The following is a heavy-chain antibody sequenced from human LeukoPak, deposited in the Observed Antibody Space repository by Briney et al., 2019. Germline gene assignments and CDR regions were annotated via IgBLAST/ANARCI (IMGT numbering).Heavy chain of an antibody. D-gene: IGHD3-22*01. CDR3: ARGQIRLDYYDSSGETLAFDI. V-gene: IGHV4-59*01. CDR1: GGSISSYY. CDR2: IYYSGST. Sequence: SETLSLTCTVSGGSISSYYWSWIRQPPGKGLEWIGYIYYSGSTNYNPSLKSRVTISVDTSKNQFSLKLSSVTAADTAVYYCARGQIRLDYYDSSGETLAFDIWGQGTMVTVSS. J-gene: IGHJ3*02.